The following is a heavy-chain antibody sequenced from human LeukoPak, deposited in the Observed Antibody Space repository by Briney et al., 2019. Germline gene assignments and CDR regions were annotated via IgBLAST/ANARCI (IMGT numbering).Heavy chain of an antibody. V-gene: IGHV1-46*01. D-gene: IGHD3-10*01. CDR2: ISPSGGST. Sequence: GASVKVSCKAFGYTFTSNYMHWVRQAPGQGPEWMGVISPSGGSTTYAQKFQGRVTLTRDMSTSTVYMELSSLRSEDTAVYYCARVDRSLWHAGFDYWGQGTLVTVSS. J-gene: IGHJ4*02. CDR1: GYTFTSNY. CDR3: ARVDRSLWHAGFDY.